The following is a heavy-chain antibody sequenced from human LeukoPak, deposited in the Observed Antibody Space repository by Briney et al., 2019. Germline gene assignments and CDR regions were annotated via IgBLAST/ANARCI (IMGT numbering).Heavy chain of an antibody. CDR1: GFTFSSYG. J-gene: IGHJ4*02. D-gene: IGHD3-3*01. Sequence: PGGSLRLSCAASGFTFSSYGMHWVRQAPGKGLEWVAVISYDGSNKYYADSVKGRFTISRDNSKNTLYLQMNSLRAEDTAVYYCAKIPTQGYDFWSGYQYYFDYWGQGTLVTVSS. CDR2: ISYDGSNK. CDR3: AKIPTQGYDFWSGYQYYFDY. V-gene: IGHV3-30*18.